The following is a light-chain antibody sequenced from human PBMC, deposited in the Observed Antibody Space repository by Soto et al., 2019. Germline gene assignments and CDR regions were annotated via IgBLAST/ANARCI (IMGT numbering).Light chain of an antibody. J-gene: IGLJ1*01. Sequence: HSVLPQAASVSGSPGQSITISCTGTSSDDALYRYVSWFQQHPGKAPKLLIYEVSKRPSGVPIRFSGSRSDKTASLTISGLQADDEADYYCIGQKGANRYVFGTGTKVTVL. CDR1: SSDDALYRY. CDR2: EVS. CDR3: IGQKGANRYV. V-gene: IGLV2-14*01.